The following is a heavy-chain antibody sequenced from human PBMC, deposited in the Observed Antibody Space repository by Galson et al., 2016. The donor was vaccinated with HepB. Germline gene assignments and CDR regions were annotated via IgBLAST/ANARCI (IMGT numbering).Heavy chain of an antibody. CDR2: IRSKANSYAP. CDR3: TTGEAIVGAAYMRDAFDI. Sequence: SLRLSCAASGFTFSDSAMHWVHQASGKGLEWVGRIRSKANSYAPAYGASGKGRFTISRDDSENTAYLQMNSLKAEDTAVYYCTTGEAIVGAAYMRDAFDIWGPGTMVTVSS. CDR1: GFTFSDSA. V-gene: IGHV3-73*01. D-gene: IGHD2-15*01. J-gene: IGHJ3*02.